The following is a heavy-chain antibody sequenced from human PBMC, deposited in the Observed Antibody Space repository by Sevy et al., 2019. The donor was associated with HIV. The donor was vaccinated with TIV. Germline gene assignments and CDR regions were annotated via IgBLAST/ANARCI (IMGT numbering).Heavy chain of an antibody. J-gene: IGHJ6*02. Sequence: GGSLRLSCAASGFIVSSNYMSWVRQAPGKGLEWVSVINSGGSTYYADSVKGRFTISRDNSKNTLYLQMNSLRAEDTAVYYCARDRNTAMVFGMDVWGQGTTVTVSS. CDR2: INSGGST. V-gene: IGHV3-53*01. CDR3: ARDRNTAMVFGMDV. CDR1: GFIVSSNY. D-gene: IGHD5-18*01.